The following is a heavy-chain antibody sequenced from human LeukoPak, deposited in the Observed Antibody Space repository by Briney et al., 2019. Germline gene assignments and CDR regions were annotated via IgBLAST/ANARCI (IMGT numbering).Heavy chain of an antibody. Sequence: SGGSLRLSCAASGFPFIDYSMNWVRQAPGKGLEWISYIGISSGNTKYADSVNGRFTISRDYAKNSLYLQMNSLRVEDTAVYFCARDHNYAFDNWGQGTLVTVSS. CDR3: ARDHNYAFDN. J-gene: IGHJ4*02. CDR2: IGISSGNT. D-gene: IGHD1-1*01. V-gene: IGHV3-11*06. CDR1: GFPFIDYS.